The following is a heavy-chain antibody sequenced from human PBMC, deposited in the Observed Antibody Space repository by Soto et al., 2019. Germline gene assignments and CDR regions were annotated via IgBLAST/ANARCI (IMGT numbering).Heavy chain of an antibody. D-gene: IGHD3-16*02. V-gene: IGHV4-31*03. J-gene: IGHJ3*02. CDR1: GGSISSGGYY. CDR3: ARYYDYVWGSYRYQADAFDI. Sequence: QVQLQESGPGLVKPSQTLSLTCTVSGGSISSGGYYWSWIRQHPGKGLEWIGYIYYSGSTYYNPSLKSRVTISVDTSKNQFSLKLSSVTAADTAVYYCARYYDYVWGSYRYQADAFDIWGQGTMVTVSS. CDR2: IYYSGST.